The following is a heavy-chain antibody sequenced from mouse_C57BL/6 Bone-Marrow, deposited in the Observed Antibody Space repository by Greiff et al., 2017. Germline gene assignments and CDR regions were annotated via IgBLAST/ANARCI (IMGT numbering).Heavy chain of an antibody. CDR2: IYPRNGST. CDR1: GYTFTDHT. D-gene: IGHD2-4*01. J-gene: IGHJ1*03. Sequence: QVHVKQSDAELVKPGASVKISCKVSGYTFTDHTIHWMKQRPEQGLEWIGYIYPRNGSTKYNEKFKGKAPLTADKSSSTAYMQLNSLTSEDSAVYFGAFYYDYGYWYFDVWGTGTTLTVSS. CDR3: AFYYDYGYWYFDV. V-gene: IGHV1-78*01.